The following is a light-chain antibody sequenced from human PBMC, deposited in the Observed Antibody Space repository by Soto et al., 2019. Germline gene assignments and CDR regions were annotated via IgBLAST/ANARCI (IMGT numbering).Light chain of an antibody. V-gene: IGKV1-6*01. Sequence: AIQMTQSPSSLSASVGDRVTITCRASQGIKNDLGWYQQKTGKAPKFLIFAASTLQSGVPSRFSGSGYGTDFTLTISSLKPEDVATYYCLLDYKHPWTFGQGTKVEMK. CDR1: QGIKND. J-gene: IGKJ1*01. CDR3: LLDYKHPWT. CDR2: AAS.